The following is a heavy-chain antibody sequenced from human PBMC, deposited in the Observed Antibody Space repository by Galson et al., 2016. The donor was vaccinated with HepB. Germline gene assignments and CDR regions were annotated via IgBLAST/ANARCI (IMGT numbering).Heavy chain of an antibody. CDR2: ISDDGTNK. V-gene: IGHV3-30*03. Sequence: SLRLSCAASEFSFSSYAMHWVRQAPGKGLEWVAVISDDGTNKFYGDAVKGRFTISRDNSRNTLYLQMNRVRPEDTGVYYCARDRQWLVTFDYWGLGTLVTVSS. CDR3: ARDRQWLVTFDY. D-gene: IGHD6-19*01. CDR1: EFSFSSYA. J-gene: IGHJ4*02.